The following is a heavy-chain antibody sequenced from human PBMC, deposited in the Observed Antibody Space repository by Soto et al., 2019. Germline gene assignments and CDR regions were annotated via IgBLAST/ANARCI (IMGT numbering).Heavy chain of an antibody. CDR1: GYTFTSYG. Sequence: GASVKVSCKASGYTFTSYGISWVRQAPGQGLEWMGWISAYNGNTNYAQMLQGRVTMTTDTSTSTAYMELRSLRSDDTAVYYCARYEMTYSSGWYDRQYYYYYYMDVWGKGTTVTVSS. CDR3: ARYEMTYSSGWYDRQYYYYYYMDV. V-gene: IGHV1-18*01. J-gene: IGHJ6*03. CDR2: ISAYNGNT. D-gene: IGHD6-19*01.